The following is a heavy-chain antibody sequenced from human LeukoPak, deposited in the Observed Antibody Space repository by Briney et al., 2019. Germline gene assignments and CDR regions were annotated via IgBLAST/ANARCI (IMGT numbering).Heavy chain of an antibody. D-gene: IGHD3-16*01. J-gene: IGHJ4*02. CDR1: GGSFSGYY. V-gene: IGHV4-34*01. Sequence: SETLSLTCAVYGGSFSGYYWSWIRQPPGKGLEWIGEINHSGSTNYNPALKSRVTISVDTSKNQFSLKLSSVTAADTAVYYCASKRHYVWGSYSGLDYWGPGTLVTVSS. CDR3: ASKRHYVWGSYSGLDY. CDR2: INHSGST.